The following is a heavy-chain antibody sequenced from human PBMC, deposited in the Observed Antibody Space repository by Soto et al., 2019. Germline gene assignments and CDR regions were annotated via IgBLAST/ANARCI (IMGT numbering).Heavy chain of an antibody. V-gene: IGHV2-5*02. D-gene: IGHD3-22*01. Sequence: QITLKESGPTLVKPTQTLTLTCTFSGFSLSTSGVGVGWIRQPPGKALEWLALIYWDDDKRDSPSLKSRLTITKDTSKNHVVLTMTNMDPVDTATYYCALHILMRIHYSDSSGYLDAFDIWGQGTMVTVSS. CDR1: GFSLSTSGVG. CDR3: ALHILMRIHYSDSSGYLDAFDI. CDR2: IYWDDDK. J-gene: IGHJ3*02.